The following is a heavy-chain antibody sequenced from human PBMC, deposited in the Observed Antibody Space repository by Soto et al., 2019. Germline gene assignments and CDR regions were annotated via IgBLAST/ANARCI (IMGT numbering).Heavy chain of an antibody. CDR3: ARVSDFWSGYTNPPNMDV. CDR1: GYTFTSYG. D-gene: IGHD3-3*01. Sequence: GASVKVSCKASGYTFTSYGINWVRQATGQGLEWMGWMNPNSGNTGYAQKFQGRVTMTRNTSISTAYMELSSLRSEDTAVYYCARVSDFWSGYTNPPNMDVWGKGTTVTVSS. CDR2: MNPNSGNT. V-gene: IGHV1-8*01. J-gene: IGHJ6*03.